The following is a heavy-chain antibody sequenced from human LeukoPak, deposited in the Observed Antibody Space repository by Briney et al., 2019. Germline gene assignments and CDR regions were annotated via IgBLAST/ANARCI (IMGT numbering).Heavy chain of an antibody. CDR1: GFTFSSYG. CDR2: IWYDGSNK. D-gene: IGHD2-2*01. Sequence: GGSLRLSCAASGFTFSSYGMHWVRQAPGKGLEWVAVIWYDGSNKYYADSVKGRFTISRDNAKNSLYLQMNSLRAEDTAVYYCARDGDRCRSTSCLGPGDNWGQGTLVTVSS. CDR3: ARDGDRCRSTSCLGPGDN. V-gene: IGHV3-33*01. J-gene: IGHJ4*02.